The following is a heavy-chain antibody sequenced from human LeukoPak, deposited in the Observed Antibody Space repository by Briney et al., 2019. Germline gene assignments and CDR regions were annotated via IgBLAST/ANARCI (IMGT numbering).Heavy chain of an antibody. Sequence: GESLQTSSKASGYRFTGYWVTWVRQMPGKGLEWMGIIYPGDSDARSSPSFRGQVTISADKSISTAYLQWSSLKASDTAMYYCARRLGWDFDSSRYSFDFWGQGNLVTVSS. CDR2: IYPGDSDA. CDR3: ARRLGWDFDSSRYSFDF. J-gene: IGHJ4*02. V-gene: IGHV5-51*01. D-gene: IGHD3-22*01. CDR1: GYRFTGYW.